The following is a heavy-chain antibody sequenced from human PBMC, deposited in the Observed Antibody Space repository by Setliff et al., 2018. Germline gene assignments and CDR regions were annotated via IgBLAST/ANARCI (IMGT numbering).Heavy chain of an antibody. J-gene: IGHJ6*03. Sequence: SETLSLTCAVYGGSFSNYYWSWIRQPPGKGLEWIGEINHSGSTNYNPSLESRVTISVDTSKNQFSLRLSSVAAADTSVYYCAREDGPNYYYYYMDIWGKGTTVTVSS. V-gene: IGHV4-34*01. CDR3: AREDGPNYYYYYMDI. CDR2: INHSGST. CDR1: GGSFSNYY. D-gene: IGHD2-15*01.